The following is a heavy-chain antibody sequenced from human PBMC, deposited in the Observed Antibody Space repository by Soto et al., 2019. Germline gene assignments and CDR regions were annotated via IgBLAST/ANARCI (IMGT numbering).Heavy chain of an antibody. CDR2: IKSKTDGGTT. V-gene: IGHV3-15*01. Sequence: EVQLVESGGGLVKPGGSLRLSCAASGFTFSNAWMSWVRQAPGKGLEWVGRIKSKTDGGTTDYAAPVKGRFTISRDDSNNTLYLQMNSLKTEDTAVYYCTTSDYDFWSGYYGMDVWGQGTTVTVSS. CDR3: TTSDYDFWSGYYGMDV. CDR1: GFTFSNAW. D-gene: IGHD3-3*01. J-gene: IGHJ6*02.